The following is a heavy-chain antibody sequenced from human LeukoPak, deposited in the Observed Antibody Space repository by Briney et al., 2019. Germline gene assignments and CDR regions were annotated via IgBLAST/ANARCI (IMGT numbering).Heavy chain of an antibody. CDR1: GFTISTYG. D-gene: IGHD7-27*01. V-gene: IGHV3-30*18. Sequence: GGSLRLSCAASGFTISTYGMHWVRQAPGKGLEWVAVVSFDSNNIYYADSVKGRFTISRDNSKNTLYLQMNSLRGEDTAVYYCAKAHLPRHEPGNFYFDYWGQGTLVTVSS. CDR2: VSFDSNNI. CDR3: AKAHLPRHEPGNFYFDY. J-gene: IGHJ4*02.